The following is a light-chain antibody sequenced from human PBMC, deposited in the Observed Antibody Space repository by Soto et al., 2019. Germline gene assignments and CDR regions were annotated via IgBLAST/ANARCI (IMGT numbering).Light chain of an antibody. CDR2: QDS. CDR1: KLGDKY. V-gene: IGLV3-1*01. J-gene: IGLJ2*01. Sequence: SYKLTQPPSVAVSPGQTASITCSGDKLGDKYACWYQQKPGQSPVLVIYQDSKRPSGIPERFSGSNSGNTATLTISGTQAMDEADYYCQAWDSCVVFGGGTKLTVL. CDR3: QAWDSCVV.